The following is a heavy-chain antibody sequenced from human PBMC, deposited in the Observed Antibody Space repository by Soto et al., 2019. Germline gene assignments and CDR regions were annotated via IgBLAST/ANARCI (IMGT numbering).Heavy chain of an antibody. Sequence: ASVKVSCKASGYTFTSYGISWLRQAPGQGLDWMGWISAYNGNTKYAQDLQGRVTMTTDTSTSTAYMELRSLRPDDTAVYYCARFSGGSYNTYYYYYGMDVWGQGTTVTVSS. CDR3: ARFSGGSYNTYYYYYGMDV. D-gene: IGHD2-15*01. V-gene: IGHV1-18*04. J-gene: IGHJ6*02. CDR1: GYTFTSYG. CDR2: ISAYNGNT.